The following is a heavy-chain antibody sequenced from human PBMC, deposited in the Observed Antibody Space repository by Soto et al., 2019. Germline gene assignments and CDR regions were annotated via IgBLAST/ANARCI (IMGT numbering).Heavy chain of an antibody. V-gene: IGHV4-61*01. CDR2: IYYSGST. J-gene: IGHJ6*02. Sequence: KPSETLSLTCTVSGGSVSSGSYYWSWIRQPPGKGLEWIGYIYYSGSTNYNPSLKSRVTISVDTSKNQFSLKLSSVTAADTAVYYCAAQLWTYYYYGMDVWGQGTTVTVSS. CDR3: AAQLWTYYYYGMDV. D-gene: IGHD5-18*01. CDR1: GGSVSSGSYY.